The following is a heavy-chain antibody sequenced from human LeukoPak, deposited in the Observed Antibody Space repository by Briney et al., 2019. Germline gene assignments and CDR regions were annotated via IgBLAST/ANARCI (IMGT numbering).Heavy chain of an antibody. J-gene: IGHJ5*02. CDR1: GFTFSTHW. D-gene: IGHD5-18*01. CDR3: ASLDTAKQPLANH. Sequence: GGSLRLSCAASGFTFSTHWMSWVHQAPGKGLEWVANLREERGQEYYVDSVKGRFTISKNSAKNSLYLQMNTLRVEDTAMYYCASLDTAKQPLANHWGQGTLVTVSS. V-gene: IGHV3-7*03. CDR2: LREERGQE.